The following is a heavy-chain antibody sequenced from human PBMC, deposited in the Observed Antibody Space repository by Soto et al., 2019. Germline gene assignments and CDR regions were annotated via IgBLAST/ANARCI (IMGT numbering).Heavy chain of an antibody. CDR2: ISAYNGNT. V-gene: IGHV1-18*01. CDR1: GYTFTSYG. D-gene: IGHD3-10*01. Sequence: GASVKVSCKASGYTFTSYGISWVRQAPGQGLEWMGWISAYNGNTNYAQKLQGRVTMTTDTSTSTAYMELRSLRSDDTAVYYCARDSGSGSYYNLSPVHWGQGTTVTVSS. J-gene: IGHJ6*02. CDR3: ARDSGSGSYYNLSPVH.